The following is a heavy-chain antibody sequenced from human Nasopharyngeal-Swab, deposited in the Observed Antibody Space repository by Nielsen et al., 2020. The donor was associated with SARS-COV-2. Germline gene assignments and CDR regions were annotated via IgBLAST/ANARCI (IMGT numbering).Heavy chain of an antibody. CDR2: ISFDGSNK. D-gene: IGHD3-3*01. V-gene: IGHV3-30*03. CDR1: GFIFSTYA. J-gene: IGHJ6*02. CDR3: ARGTIFGVVKRGPWDYYGMDV. Sequence: GESLKISCAASGFIFSTYAMHWVRQAPGKGVEWVAVISFDGSNKYYLDSVKGRFTISRDDSKNTLYLQTNSLRADDTAVYYCARGTIFGVVKRGPWDYYGMDVWGQGTTVTVSS.